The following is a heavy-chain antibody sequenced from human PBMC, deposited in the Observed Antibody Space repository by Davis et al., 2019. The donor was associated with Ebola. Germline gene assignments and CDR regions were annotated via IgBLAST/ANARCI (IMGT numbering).Heavy chain of an antibody. V-gene: IGHV4-4*02. D-gene: IGHD6-13*01. CDR1: ADSISTSNW. J-gene: IGHJ4*02. CDR3: ARGAGGIAEN. CDR2: ISQSGST. Sequence: SETLSLTCAVSADSISTSNWWSWVRQPPGKGLEWIGEISQSGSTNYNPSLKSRVTISVDTSKNQFSLKLSSVTAADTAVYYCARGAGGIAENWGQGTLVTVSS.